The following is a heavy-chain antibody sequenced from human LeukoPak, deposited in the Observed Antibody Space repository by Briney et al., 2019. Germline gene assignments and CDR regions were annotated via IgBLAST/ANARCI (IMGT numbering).Heavy chain of an antibody. Sequence: PSETLSLTCTVPGGSIRSYYWSWIRQPPGKGLEWIGYIYYSGSTNYNPSLKSRVTISVDTSKNQFSLKLSSVTAADTAVYYCARGLVTTAFDYWGQGTLVTVSS. CDR1: GGSIRSYY. CDR3: ARGLVTTAFDY. CDR2: IYYSGST. V-gene: IGHV4-59*01. J-gene: IGHJ4*02. D-gene: IGHD4-17*01.